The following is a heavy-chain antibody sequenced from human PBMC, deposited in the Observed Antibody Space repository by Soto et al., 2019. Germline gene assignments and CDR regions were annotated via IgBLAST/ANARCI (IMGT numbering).Heavy chain of an antibody. CDR1: AYTFTSYD. V-gene: IGHV1-8*01. J-gene: IGHJ4*02. Sequence: QVQLVQSGAEVKKPGASVKVSCKAAAYTFTSYDINWVRQATGQDFEWMGWMNPNNGNTAYAQKFQGRVTMTRDTAKSTACMELSSLTSEDTAVYYCARGPLNWGVDYWGQGTLVTVSS. CDR2: MNPNNGNT. CDR3: ARGPLNWGVDY. D-gene: IGHD7-27*01.